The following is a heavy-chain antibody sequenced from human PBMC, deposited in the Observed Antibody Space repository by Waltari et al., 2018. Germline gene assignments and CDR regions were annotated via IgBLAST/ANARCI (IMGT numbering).Heavy chain of an antibody. CDR1: GFPLSAFA. V-gene: IGHV3-23*04. D-gene: IGHD2-21*01. CDR2: VDTSGAT. Sequence: VQLVESGGGLVQPGGYLRLSCTASGFPLSAFAMTWVRQAPGKGVEWVSTVDTSGATYYAESVKGRFSISRDTSRNILYLEMSSLRTDDTALYFCAKDRWGGANYFDYWGQGTLATVSS. CDR3: AKDRWGGANYFDY. J-gene: IGHJ4*02.